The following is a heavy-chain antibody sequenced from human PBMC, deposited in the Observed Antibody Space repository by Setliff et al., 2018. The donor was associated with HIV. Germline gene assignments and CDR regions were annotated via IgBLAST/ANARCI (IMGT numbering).Heavy chain of an antibody. CDR2: IIPIFDTA. Sequence: SVKVSCKASGGPFTSAFNWVRQVPGQGLEWMGGIIPIFDTANYAQNVGSRVTIHADQSTTTSYLQLNSLRFEDTALYYCASDSPAARLEELEDHYYYFMDIWGKGTTVTVSS. V-gene: IGHV1-69*13. CDR3: ASDSPAARLEELEDHYYYFMDI. D-gene: IGHD3-16*01. CDR1: GGPFTSA. J-gene: IGHJ6*03.